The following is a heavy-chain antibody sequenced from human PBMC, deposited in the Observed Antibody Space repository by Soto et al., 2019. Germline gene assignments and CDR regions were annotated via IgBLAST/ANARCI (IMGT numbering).Heavy chain of an antibody. CDR1: GFTFSSYW. D-gene: IGHD3-9*01. CDR3: ARDRPRGFDWFTYGMDV. V-gene: IGHV3-74*01. CDR2: INSDGSST. J-gene: IGHJ6*02. Sequence: EVQLVESGGGLVQPGGSLRLSCAASGFTFSSYWMHWVRQAPGKWLVWVSRINSDGSSTSYADSVKGRFTISRDNAKNTLYLQMNSLRAEDTAVYYCARDRPRGFDWFTYGMDVGGQGTTVTVSS.